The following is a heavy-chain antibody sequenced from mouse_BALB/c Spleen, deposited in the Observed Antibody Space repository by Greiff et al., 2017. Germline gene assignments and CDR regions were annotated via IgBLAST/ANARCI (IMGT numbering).Heavy chain of an antibody. CDR3: TRLCNYGSMDY. J-gene: IGHJ4*01. D-gene: IGHD2-1*01. V-gene: IGHV6-6*02. Sequence: EVKLMESGGGLVQPGGSMKLSCVASGFTFSNYWMNWVRQSPEKGLEWVAEIRLKSNNYATHYAESVKGRFTISRDDSKSSVYLQMNNLRAEDTGIYYCTRLCNYGSMDYWGQGTSVTVSS. CDR1: GFTFSNYW. CDR2: IRLKSNNYAT.